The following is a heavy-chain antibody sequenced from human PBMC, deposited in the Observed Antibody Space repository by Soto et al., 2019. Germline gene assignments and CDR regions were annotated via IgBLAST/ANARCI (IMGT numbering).Heavy chain of an antibody. J-gene: IGHJ2*01. CDR3: ARENWGWDFDL. D-gene: IGHD7-27*01. Sequence: QVQLVQSGAEVRKPGSSVKVSCKASVDSFSDFVISWVRQAPGQGLEWMGRIIPSIGVPEYAQKFQGRITITADESTDSAYMDLRSLTSQEPSVYFCARENWGWDFDLWGRGTLVTVSS. CDR1: VDSFSDFV. V-gene: IGHV1-69*04. CDR2: IIPSIGVP.